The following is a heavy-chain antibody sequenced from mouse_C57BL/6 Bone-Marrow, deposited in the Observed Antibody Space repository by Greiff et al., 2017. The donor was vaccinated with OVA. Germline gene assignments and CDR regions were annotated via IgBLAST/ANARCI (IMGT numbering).Heavy chain of an antibody. Sequence: EVKLVESGGGLVQPGGSMKLSCVASGFTFSNYWMNWVRQSPEKGLEWVAQIRLKSNNYATHYAEYVKWRFTISRDDSKVSVYLQMSNLSAEDTGIYYGTYGVGNWYFDVWGTGTTVTVSS. V-gene: IGHV6-3*01. CDR3: TYGVGNWYFDV. D-gene: IGHD1-1*02. CDR1: GFTFSNYW. J-gene: IGHJ1*03. CDR2: IRLKSNNYAT.